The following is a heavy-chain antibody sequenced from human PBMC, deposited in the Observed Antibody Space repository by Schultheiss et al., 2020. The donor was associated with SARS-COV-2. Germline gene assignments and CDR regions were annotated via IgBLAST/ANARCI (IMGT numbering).Heavy chain of an antibody. V-gene: IGHV4-59*01. CDR3: AGDKGAGCAFDI. Sequence: SETLSLTCTVSGGSISSYYWSWIRQPPGKGLEWIGYIYYSGSTNYNPSLKSRVTISVDTSKNQFSLKLSSVTAVDTAVYYCAGDKGAGCAFDIWGQGTMVTVSS. CDR1: GGSISSYY. D-gene: IGHD1-26*01. CDR2: IYYSGST. J-gene: IGHJ3*02.